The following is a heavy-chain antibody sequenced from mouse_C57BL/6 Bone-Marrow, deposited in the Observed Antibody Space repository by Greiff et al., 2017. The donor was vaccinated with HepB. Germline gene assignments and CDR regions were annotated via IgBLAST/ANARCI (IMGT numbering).Heavy chain of an antibody. V-gene: IGHV1-19*01. Sequence: EVQLQQSGPVLVKPGASVKMSCKASGYTFTDYYMNWVKQSHGKSLEWIGVINPYNGGTSYNQKFKGKATLTVDKSFSTAYMELNSLTSEDSAVYYCARRAWYFDVWGTGTTVTVSS. D-gene: IGHD3-1*01. J-gene: IGHJ1*03. CDR2: INPYNGGT. CDR3: ARRAWYFDV. CDR1: GYTFTDYY.